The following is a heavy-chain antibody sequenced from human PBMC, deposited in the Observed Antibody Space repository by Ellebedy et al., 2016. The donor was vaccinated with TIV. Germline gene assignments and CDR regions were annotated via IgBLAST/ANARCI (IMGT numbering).Heavy chain of an antibody. CDR3: TRVMTVTYTYGMDV. Sequence: GGSLRLSCAASGFTVSNNYMSWVRQAPGKGLEWVSVIYSGGRTYYADSVKGRFTISRDNSKNMLYLQMNSLRAEDSAVYYCTRVMTVTYTYGMDVWGQGTTVTVSS. D-gene: IGHD4-17*01. CDR1: GFTVSNNY. V-gene: IGHV3-66*01. CDR2: IYSGGRT. J-gene: IGHJ6*02.